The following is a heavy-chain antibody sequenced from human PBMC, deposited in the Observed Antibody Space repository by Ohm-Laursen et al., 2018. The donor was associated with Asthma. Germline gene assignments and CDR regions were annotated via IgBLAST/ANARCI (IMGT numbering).Heavy chain of an antibody. CDR1: GYTFSRYS. CDR2: ISTASTFI. D-gene: IGHD1-26*01. CDR3: AGIGPEWELPGREYSLHH. J-gene: IGHJ1*01. V-gene: IGHV3-21*01. Sequence: SLRLSCTAPGYTFSRYSIHWVRQIPGKGLEWVASISTASTFIYYADSVRGRFTTSRDNAKNSVYLQMNSLRAEDTALYYCAGIGPEWELPGREYSLHHWGQGTQVTVSS.